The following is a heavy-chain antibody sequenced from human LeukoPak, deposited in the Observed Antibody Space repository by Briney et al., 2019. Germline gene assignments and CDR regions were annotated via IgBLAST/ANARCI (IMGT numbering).Heavy chain of an antibody. D-gene: IGHD3-22*01. Sequence: GASVKVSCKASGYTFTSYGISWVRQAPGQGLEWMGWINTNTGNPTYAQGFTGRFVFSLDTSVSTAYLQISSLKAEDTAVYYCARVDDSSGYYYAEYFQHWGQGTLVTVSS. CDR2: INTNTGNP. J-gene: IGHJ1*01. V-gene: IGHV7-4-1*02. CDR1: GYTFTSYG. CDR3: ARVDDSSGYYYAEYFQH.